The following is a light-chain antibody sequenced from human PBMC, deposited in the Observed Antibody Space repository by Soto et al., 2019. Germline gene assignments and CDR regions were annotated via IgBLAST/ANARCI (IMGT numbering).Light chain of an antibody. J-gene: IGKJ2*03. V-gene: IGKV3-15*01. Sequence: EIVMTQSPATLSVSPGERATLSCRASQSVSSNLAWYQQKPGQAPRLLIYGASTRANGIPARFIGSGSGTEFNMSIISLQSVDVAAYYSQQYNNWPPVSFGQ. CDR1: QSVSSN. CDR3: QQYNNWPPVS. CDR2: GAS.